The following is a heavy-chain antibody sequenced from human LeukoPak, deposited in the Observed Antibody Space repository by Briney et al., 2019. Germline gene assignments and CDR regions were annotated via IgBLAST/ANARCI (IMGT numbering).Heavy chain of an antibody. Sequence: GGPLRLSCAASGVSVSSDYMSWVRQAPGKGLECVSLLYSGGSSHYAGSVKCRFTISRDKSKNMVFLQMNSLRAEDTAVYFCARGKTGSYARPCDYWGQGTLVTVSS. J-gene: IGHJ4*02. CDR2: LYSGGSS. CDR1: GVSVSSDY. CDR3: ARGKTGSYARPCDY. D-gene: IGHD1-26*01. V-gene: IGHV3-66*01.